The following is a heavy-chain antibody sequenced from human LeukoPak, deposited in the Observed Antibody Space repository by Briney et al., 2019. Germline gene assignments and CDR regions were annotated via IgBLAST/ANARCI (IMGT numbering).Heavy chain of an antibody. D-gene: IGHD3-16*01. V-gene: IGHV4-39*01. J-gene: IGHJ4*02. CDR3: ARQTLRGPVSGEDY. CDR2: IYYSGST. CDR1: GGSISSSSYY. Sequence: SETLSLTCTVSGGSISSSSYYWGWIRQPPGKGLEWIGSIYYSGSTYYNPSLKSRVTISVDTSKNQFSLKLSSVTAADTAVYYCARQTLRGPVSGEDYWGQGTLATVSS.